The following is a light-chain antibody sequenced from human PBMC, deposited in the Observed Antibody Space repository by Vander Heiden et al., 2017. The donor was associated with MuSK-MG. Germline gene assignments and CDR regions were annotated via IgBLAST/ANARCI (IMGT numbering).Light chain of an antibody. CDR1: ALPNQY. V-gene: IGLV3-25*03. J-gene: IGLJ1*01. CDR3: QSADSSGTYV. Sequence: SFELTQPPSVSVSPGQTATITCSGDALPNQYAYWYQQRPGQAPVLVIDKDRERPSGIPERFSGSRSGTTVALTISGVQAEDEADDYCQSADSSGTYVFGAGTKVTVL. CDR2: KDR.